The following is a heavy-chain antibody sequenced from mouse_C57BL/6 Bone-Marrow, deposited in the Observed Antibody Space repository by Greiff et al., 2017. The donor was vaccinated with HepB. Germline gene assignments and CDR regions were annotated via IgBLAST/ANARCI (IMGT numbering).Heavy chain of an antibody. V-gene: IGHV3-6*01. Sequence: VQLQQSGPGLVKPSQSLSLTCSVTGYSITSGYYWNWIRQFPGNKLEWMGYISYDGSNNYNPSLKNRISITRDTSKNQFFLKLNSVTTEDTATYYCARALPREAMDYWGQGTSVTVSS. CDR1: GYSITSGYY. CDR2: ISYDGSN. D-gene: IGHD2-10*01. J-gene: IGHJ4*01. CDR3: ARALPREAMDY.